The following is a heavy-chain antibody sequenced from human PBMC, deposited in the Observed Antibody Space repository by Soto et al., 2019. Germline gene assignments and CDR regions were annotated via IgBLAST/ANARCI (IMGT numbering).Heavy chain of an antibody. J-gene: IGHJ6*02. CDR2: IYYSGST. V-gene: IGHV4-59*01. CDR1: GGSISSYY. CDR3: ARDRRGDFWSGYYYYYCGMDV. D-gene: IGHD3-3*01. Sequence: PSETLSLTCTVSGGSISSYYWSWIRQPPGKGLEWIGYIYYSGSTNYNPSLKSRVTISVDTSKNQFSLKLSSVTAADTAVYYCARDRRGDFWSGYYYYYCGMDVWGQGTTVTVSS.